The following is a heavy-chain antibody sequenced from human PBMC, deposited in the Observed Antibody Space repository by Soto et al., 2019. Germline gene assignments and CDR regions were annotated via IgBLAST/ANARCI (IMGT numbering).Heavy chain of an antibody. CDR1: GGSISSYY. V-gene: IGHV4-59*01. CDR3: ARIGYGYCSGGSCYSGAT. CDR2: IYYSGST. J-gene: IGHJ5*02. D-gene: IGHD2-15*01. Sequence: LQTLSLTCSVSGGSISSYYWSRIRQPPGKGLEWIGYIYYSGSTNYNPSLKSRVTISVDTSKNQFSLKLSSVTAADTAVYYCARIGYGYCSGGSCYSGATWGQGTLVTVSS.